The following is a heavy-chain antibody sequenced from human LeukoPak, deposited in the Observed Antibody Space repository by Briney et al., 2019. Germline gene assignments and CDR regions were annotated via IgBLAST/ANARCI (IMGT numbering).Heavy chain of an antibody. CDR1: GFTVSSNY. J-gene: IGHJ4*02. V-gene: IGHV3-53*01. Sequence: GGSLRLSCVASGFTVSSNYMSWVRQAPGKGLEWVSVIYSGGSTYYADSVKGRFTISRDNSKNTLYLQMNSPRAEDTAVYYCARGGIAAAGPDYWGQGTLVTVSS. CDR2: IYSGGST. CDR3: ARGGIAAAGPDY. D-gene: IGHD6-13*01.